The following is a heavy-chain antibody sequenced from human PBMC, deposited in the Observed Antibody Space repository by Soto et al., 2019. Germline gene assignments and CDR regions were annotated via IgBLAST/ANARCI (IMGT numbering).Heavy chain of an antibody. V-gene: IGHV1-3*01. Sequence: VKVSCKASGYTFTNYAIHWVRQAPGQRLEWMGWINAGNGNTEYSQKFQGRVTITRDTSASTAYMELSSLRSEDTAVYYCARVYGDHGYYYGMDVWGQGTTVTVSS. CDR3: ARVYGDHGYYYGMDV. CDR2: INAGNGNT. CDR1: GYTFTNYA. D-gene: IGHD4-17*01. J-gene: IGHJ6*02.